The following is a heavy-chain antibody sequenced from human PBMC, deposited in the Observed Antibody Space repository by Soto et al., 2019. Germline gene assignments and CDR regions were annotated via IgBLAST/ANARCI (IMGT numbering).Heavy chain of an antibody. CDR3: ARVYYYDSSGYAHGGYFDY. CDR2: IYYSGST. V-gene: IGHV4-31*03. Sequence: SETLSLTCTVSGGSISSGGYYWSWIRQHPGKGLEWIGYIYYSGSTYYNPSLKSRVTISVDTSKNQFSLKLSSVTAADTAVYYCARVYYYDSSGYAHGGYFDYWGQGTLVTVSS. CDR1: GGSISSGGYY. J-gene: IGHJ4*02. D-gene: IGHD3-22*01.